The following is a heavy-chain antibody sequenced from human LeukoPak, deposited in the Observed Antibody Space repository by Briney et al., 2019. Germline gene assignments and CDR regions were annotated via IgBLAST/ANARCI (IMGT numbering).Heavy chain of an antibody. CDR1: GFTFSSYG. CDR2: IWYDGSNK. V-gene: IGHV3-33*01. Sequence: GRSLRLSCAASGFTFSSYGMHWIRQAPVKGLEWVAVIWYDGSNKYYADSVKGRFTISRDNSKNTLYLQMNSLRAEDTAVYYCARGGDYYDSSGYYQFDYWGQGTLVTVSS. D-gene: IGHD3-22*01. J-gene: IGHJ4*02. CDR3: ARGGDYYDSSGYYQFDY.